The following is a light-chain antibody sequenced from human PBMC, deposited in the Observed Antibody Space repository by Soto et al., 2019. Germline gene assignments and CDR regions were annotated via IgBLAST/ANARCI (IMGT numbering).Light chain of an antibody. CDR1: QIIAIY. J-gene: IGKJ3*01. V-gene: IGKV3-11*01. CDR3: QQRASWPIT. Sequence: VLTEPLATLSLSPREKATLSCRTCQIIAIYLNLYQHRPGQAPRLLIYDSFNRATGIPARFSGSGSGTDFTLIICSLEPEDFAVYYCQQRASWPITFGPGTKVDIK. CDR2: DSF.